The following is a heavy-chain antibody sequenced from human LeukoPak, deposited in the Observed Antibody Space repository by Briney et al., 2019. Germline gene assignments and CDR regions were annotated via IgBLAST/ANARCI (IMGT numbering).Heavy chain of an antibody. V-gene: IGHV3-21*01. Sequence: GGSLRLSCAASGFTFSSYRMNWVRQAPGKVLEWVSSISSSSSYIYYADSVKGRFTISRDNAKNSLYLQMISLRAEDMAVYYCARDLWGTTVTTDYFDSWGQGTLVTVSS. CDR3: ARDLWGTTVTTDYFDS. D-gene: IGHD4-17*01. CDR2: ISSSSSYI. CDR1: GFTFSSYR. J-gene: IGHJ4*02.